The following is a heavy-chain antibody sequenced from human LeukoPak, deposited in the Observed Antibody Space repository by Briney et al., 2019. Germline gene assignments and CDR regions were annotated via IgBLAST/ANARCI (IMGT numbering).Heavy chain of an antibody. CDR2: IVVGSGNT. D-gene: IGHD1-26*01. Sequence: ASVKVSCKASGFTFTSSAMQWVRQARGQRLEWIGWIVVGSGNTNYAQKFQERVTITRDMSASTAYMELSSLRSEDTAVYYCAASPYSGSWGFNYWGQGTLVTVSS. CDR1: GFTFTSSA. J-gene: IGHJ4*02. V-gene: IGHV1-58*02. CDR3: AASPYSGSWGFNY.